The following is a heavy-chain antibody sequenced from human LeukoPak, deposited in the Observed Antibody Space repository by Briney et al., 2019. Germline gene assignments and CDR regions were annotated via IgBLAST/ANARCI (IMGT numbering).Heavy chain of an antibody. J-gene: IGHJ6*02. Sequence: GESLKISCKGSGYSFTSYWIGWVRQMPGKGLERMGIIYPGDSDTRYSPSFQGQVTISADKSISTAYLQWSSLKASDTAMYYCARVYCSGGSCAYGMDVWGQGTTVTVSS. D-gene: IGHD2-15*01. CDR3: ARVYCSGGSCAYGMDV. V-gene: IGHV5-51*01. CDR2: IYPGDSDT. CDR1: GYSFTSYW.